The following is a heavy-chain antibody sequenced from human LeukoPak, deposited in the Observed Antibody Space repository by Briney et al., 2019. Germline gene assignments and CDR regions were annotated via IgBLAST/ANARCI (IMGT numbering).Heavy chain of an antibody. V-gene: IGHV3-53*01. J-gene: IGHJ4*02. D-gene: IGHD3-10*01. Sequence: GGSLRLSCEASGFSVSSNYMTWVRQAPGKGLEWVSVIYSGGSTYYADSVKGRFIISRDNSKNTVYLQMNSLRAEDTAVYHCARVIGVVRADYYFDYWGQGTLVAVSS. CDR3: ARVIGVVRADYYFDY. CDR2: IYSGGST. CDR1: GFSVSSNY.